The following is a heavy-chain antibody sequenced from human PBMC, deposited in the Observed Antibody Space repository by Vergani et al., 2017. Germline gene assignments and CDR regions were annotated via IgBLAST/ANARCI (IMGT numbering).Heavy chain of an antibody. CDR3: ARGGPCSSTSCYAPLYNWFDP. CDR2: IYFSGITY. V-gene: IGHV4-31*03. CDR1: GGSISSGGYY. D-gene: IGHD2-2*01. J-gene: IGHJ5*02. Sequence: QVQLQESGPGLVKPSQTLSLTCTVSGGSISSGGYYWSWIRQHPGKGLEWIGYIYFSGITYYYNPCLNSRVTISLDTSSNQFSLKLSSVTAADTTVYYCARGGPCSSTSCYAPLYNWFDPWGQGTLVTVSS.